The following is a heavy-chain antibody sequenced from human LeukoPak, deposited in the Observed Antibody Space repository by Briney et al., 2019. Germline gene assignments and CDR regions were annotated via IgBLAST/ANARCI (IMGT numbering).Heavy chain of an antibody. V-gene: IGHV4-59*01. Sequence: SETLSLTCTVSGGSISRYYWSWIRQPPRQGLGWIGYIYYSGNTKYNPSLKSRVTISVDTSTNHFSLKLSSVTAADTAVYYCARVPSQRDYYYMDVWGKGTTVTVSS. J-gene: IGHJ6*03. CDR1: GGSISRYY. CDR3: ARVPSQRDYYYMDV. D-gene: IGHD5-24*01. CDR2: IYYSGNT.